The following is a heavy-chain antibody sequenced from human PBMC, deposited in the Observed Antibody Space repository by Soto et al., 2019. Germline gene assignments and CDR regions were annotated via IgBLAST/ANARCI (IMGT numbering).Heavy chain of an antibody. CDR3: ARWKSSRLDY. V-gene: IGHV1-69*05. D-gene: IGHD6-13*01. Sequence: QVQLVQSGAEVKKPGSSVKVSCKASGGTFSSYAISWVRQAPGQGLEWMGGIIPIFGTANYAQKLQGSVTITSDETTSTAYMELSSLSSEDTDVDYCARWKSSRLDYWGQGTLVTVSS. CDR2: IIPIFGTA. J-gene: IGHJ4*02. CDR1: GGTFSSYA.